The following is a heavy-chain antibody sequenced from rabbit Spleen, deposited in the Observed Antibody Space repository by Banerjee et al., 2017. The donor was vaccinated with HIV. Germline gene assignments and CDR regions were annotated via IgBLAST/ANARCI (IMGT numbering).Heavy chain of an antibody. D-gene: IGHD6-1*01. CDR1: GFSFSSSYY. Sequence: QEQLEESGGGLAQPEGSLTLTCTASGFSFSSSYYMCWVRQAPGKGLELIACIRTNTDSTYYASWARGRFTISKTSSTTVTLQMTSRTAADTATYFCARDSYRNAGGGAGPDYFNLWGPGTLVTVS. CDR3: ARDSYRNAGGGAGPDYFNL. J-gene: IGHJ4*01. V-gene: IGHV1S45*01. CDR2: IRTNTDST.